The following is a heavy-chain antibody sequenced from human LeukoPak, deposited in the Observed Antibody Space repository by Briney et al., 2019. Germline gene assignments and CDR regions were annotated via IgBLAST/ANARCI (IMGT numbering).Heavy chain of an antibody. CDR1: GFIFSSYA. D-gene: IGHD2-15*01. CDR3: AKGSGSSCYSPCDY. CDR2: ICANDGNT. V-gene: IGHV3-23*01. Sequence: GGSLRLSCAASGFIFSSYAMSWVRQAPGKGLEWVSVICANDGNTYYADAVKGRFTISRDDSKDTLYLQMDSLRAEDTAVYYCAKGSGSSCYSPCDYWGQGILVTVSP. J-gene: IGHJ4*02.